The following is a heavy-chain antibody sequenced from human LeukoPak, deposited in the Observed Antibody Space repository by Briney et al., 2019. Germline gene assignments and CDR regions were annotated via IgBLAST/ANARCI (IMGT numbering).Heavy chain of an antibody. CDR2: IIPIFGTA. CDR1: GGTFSSYA. V-gene: IGHV1-69*13. Sequence: SVRVSCKASGGTFSSYAISWVRQAPGQGLEWMGGIIPIFGTANYAQKFQGRVTITADESTSTAYMELSSLRSEDTAVYYCARLHGQYGSGSYHLDYWGQGTLVTVSS. CDR3: ARLHGQYGSGSYHLDY. J-gene: IGHJ4*02. D-gene: IGHD3-10*01.